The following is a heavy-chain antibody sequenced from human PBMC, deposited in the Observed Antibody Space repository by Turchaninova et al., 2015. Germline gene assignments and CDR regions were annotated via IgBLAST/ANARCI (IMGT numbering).Heavy chain of an antibody. D-gene: IGHD3-10*01. Sequence: GGSLRLSCAASGFTFTKAWMSWVRQAAGKGLEWVGRIKTTTGGGTTEYAAPVKGRFTISIDDSKNTLYLQMSSLKTEDTAVYYCTTDMPWYEDPPDYWGQGTLVTVSS. V-gene: IGHV3-15*01. J-gene: IGHJ4*02. CDR1: GFTFTKAW. CDR2: IKTTTGGGTT. CDR3: TTDMPWYEDPPDY.